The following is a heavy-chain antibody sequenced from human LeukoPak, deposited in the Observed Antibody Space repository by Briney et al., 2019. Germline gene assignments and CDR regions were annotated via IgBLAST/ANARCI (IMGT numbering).Heavy chain of an antibody. CDR2: INPNSGGT. CDR1: GYTFTGYY. D-gene: IGHD5-24*01. J-gene: IGHJ5*02. CDR3: ARDRWVYNWFDP. Sequence: ASVKVSCKASGYTFTGYYIHWVRQAPGQGLEWMGWINPNSGGTNYAQKFQGRVTMTRDTSISTAYMELSKLRSDDTAVYYCARDRWVYNWFDPWGQGTLVTVSS. V-gene: IGHV1-2*02.